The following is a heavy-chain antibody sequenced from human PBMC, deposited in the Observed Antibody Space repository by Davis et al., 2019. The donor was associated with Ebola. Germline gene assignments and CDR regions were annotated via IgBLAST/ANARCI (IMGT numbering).Heavy chain of an antibody. CDR1: GYIFSNYD. CDR2: MNPYSGHT. D-gene: IGHD2-21*01. V-gene: IGHV1-8*01. CDR3: SRGYSPKCRTGDCVNDY. Sequence: AASVKVSCKASGYIFSNYDINWVRQASGQGLEWMGWMNPYSGHTGYVEKFKARVTMTRDSSTTTAYMELISLRLDDTAVYYCSRGYSPKCRTGDCVNDYWGQGTLVTVSS. J-gene: IGHJ4*02.